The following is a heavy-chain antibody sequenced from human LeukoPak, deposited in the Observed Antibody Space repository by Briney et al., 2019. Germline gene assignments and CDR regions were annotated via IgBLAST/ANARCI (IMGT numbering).Heavy chain of an antibody. J-gene: IGHJ4*02. Sequence: GASVKVSCKASGYTFTGYYMHWVRQAPGQGLEWMGWIIPKSGGTNYAQKFQGRVTMTRDTSISTAYMELSRLRSDDTAVYYCARLWVHRGYPVGFDYWGQGTLVTVSS. CDR2: IIPKSGGT. D-gene: IGHD3-22*01. CDR3: ARLWVHRGYPVGFDY. CDR1: GYTFTGYY. V-gene: IGHV1-2*02.